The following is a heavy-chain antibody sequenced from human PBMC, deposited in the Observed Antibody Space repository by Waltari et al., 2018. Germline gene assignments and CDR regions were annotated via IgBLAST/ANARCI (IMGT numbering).Heavy chain of an antibody. J-gene: IGHJ4*02. Sequence: QVQLQESGPGLVKPSQTLSLTCTVSGGSISSGSYYWSWIRQPAGKGLEWIGRIYTSGSTNSNPSLNSRVTISVDTSKNQFSLKLSSVTAADTAVYYCARGAGIAAAGRYFDYWGQGTLVTVSS. D-gene: IGHD6-13*01. CDR2: IYTSGST. V-gene: IGHV4-61*02. CDR3: ARGAGIAAAGRYFDY. CDR1: GGSISSGSYY.